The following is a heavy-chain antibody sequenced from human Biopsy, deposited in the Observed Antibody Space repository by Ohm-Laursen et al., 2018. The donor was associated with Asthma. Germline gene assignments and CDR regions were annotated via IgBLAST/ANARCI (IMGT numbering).Heavy chain of an antibody. D-gene: IGHD2-2*01. CDR3: ARKAGSCISRTCYSLDF. V-gene: IGHV1-69*13. Sequence: SVKVSCKPLGGTFNTYVIGWVRQAPGQGLEWMGGINSVFGTTTYPQKFQDRVTITAGDSTSTVYMELSSLRSEDAAVYYCARKAGSCISRTCYSLDFWGQGTLVTVSS. CDR1: GGTFNTYV. J-gene: IGHJ4*02. CDR2: INSVFGTT.